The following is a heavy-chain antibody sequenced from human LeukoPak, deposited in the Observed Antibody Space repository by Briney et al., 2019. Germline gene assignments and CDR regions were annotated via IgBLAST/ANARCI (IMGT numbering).Heavy chain of an antibody. CDR1: GGSISSSNYY. J-gene: IGHJ4*02. D-gene: IGHD3-22*01. CDR3: AREEAYDSSGYYFY. CDR2: IYHSGST. V-gene: IGHV4-39*07. Sequence: SETLSLTCTVSGGSISSSNYYWSWVRQPPGKGLEWIGEIYHSGSTNYNPSLKSRVTISVDKSKNQFSLKLSSVTAADTAVYYCAREEAYDSSGYYFYWGQGTLVTVSS.